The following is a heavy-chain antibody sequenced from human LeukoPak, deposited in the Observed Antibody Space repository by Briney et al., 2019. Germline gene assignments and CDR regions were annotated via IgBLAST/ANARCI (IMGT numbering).Heavy chain of an antibody. CDR1: GFTFSSYS. J-gene: IGHJ4*02. V-gene: IGHV3-21*01. CDR3: ARDPGLAVAGRSFDY. Sequence: GGSLRLSCAASGFTFSSYSMNWVRQAPGKGLEWVSSISSSSSYIYYADSVKDRFTISRDNAKNSLYLQMNSLRAEDTAVYYCARDPGLAVAGRSFDYWGQGTLVTVSS. CDR2: ISSSSSYI. D-gene: IGHD6-19*01.